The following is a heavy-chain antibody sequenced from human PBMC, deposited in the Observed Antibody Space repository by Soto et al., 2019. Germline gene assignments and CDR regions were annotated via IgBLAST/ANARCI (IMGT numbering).Heavy chain of an antibody. Sequence: GGSLRLSCVASGFNFKKFAMAWVRQAAGEGLEWVSGISCCGGSASYADSVKGRFSIARDDSKNTVSLQLNSLRVEDTAQYYCAKADGQQWLIPHLDDWGQGTLVTVSS. D-gene: IGHD6-19*01. J-gene: IGHJ4*02. CDR2: ISCCGGSA. V-gene: IGHV3-23*01. CDR1: GFNFKKFA. CDR3: AKADGQQWLIPHLDD.